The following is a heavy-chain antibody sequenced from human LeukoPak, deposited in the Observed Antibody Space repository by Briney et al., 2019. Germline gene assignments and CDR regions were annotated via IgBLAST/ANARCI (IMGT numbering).Heavy chain of an antibody. J-gene: IGHJ4*02. CDR2: ITSGANT. Sequence: PGGSLRLSCAASGFTFNTYAMSWVRQAPGKGLEWVSGITSGANTYYADSVKGRFTISRDNSENTLNLQMNSLRAEDTDIYYCAKARAGDITAAFNYWGQGTLVTVSS. D-gene: IGHD6-13*01. V-gene: IGHV3-23*01. CDR3: AKARAGDITAAFNY. CDR1: GFTFNTYA.